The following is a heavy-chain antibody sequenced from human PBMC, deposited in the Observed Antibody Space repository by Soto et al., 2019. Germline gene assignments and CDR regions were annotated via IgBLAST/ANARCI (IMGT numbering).Heavy chain of an antibody. CDR1: GYTFTSHF. Sequence: QVQLVQSGAEVKKPGASVKVSCKASGYTFTSHFMHWVRQAPGQGLEWMGIINLSVGSTSHARKFQSRVTMTRDTSTSTVYMELSSLGSEDTAVYFCTRGSYNDYWGQGTLVTVYS. CDR2: INLSVGST. V-gene: IGHV1-46*03. D-gene: IGHD5-18*01. CDR3: TRGSYNDY. J-gene: IGHJ4*02.